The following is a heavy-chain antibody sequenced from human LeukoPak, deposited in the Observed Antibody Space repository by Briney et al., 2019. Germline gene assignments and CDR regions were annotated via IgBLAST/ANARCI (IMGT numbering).Heavy chain of an antibody. V-gene: IGHV3-30-3*01. CDR1: GFTFSSYA. J-gene: IGHJ3*02. CDR2: ISYDGSNK. CDR3: AKEGYGYFDAFDI. D-gene: IGHD5-24*01. Sequence: GRSLRLSCAASGFTFSSYAMHWVRQAPGKGLEWVAVISYDGSNKYYADSVKGRFTISRDNSKNTLYLQMNSLRAEDTALYYCAKEGYGYFDAFDIWGQGTMVTVSS.